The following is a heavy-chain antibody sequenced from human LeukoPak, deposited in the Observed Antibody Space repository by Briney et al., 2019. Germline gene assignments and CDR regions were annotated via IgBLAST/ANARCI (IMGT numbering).Heavy chain of an antibody. D-gene: IGHD3-10*01. CDR2: TSGSGGRT. V-gene: IGHV3-23*01. Sequence: PGGSLRLSCAASGFTFSSYGMSWVRQAPGMGLEWVSSTSGSGGRTNYADSVQGRFTISRDNSKNTLYLQMNSLTAEDTAVYYCAKVSGDDYYYYYMDVWGKGTTVTTSS. J-gene: IGHJ6*03. CDR3: AKVSGDDYYYYYMDV. CDR1: GFTFSSYG.